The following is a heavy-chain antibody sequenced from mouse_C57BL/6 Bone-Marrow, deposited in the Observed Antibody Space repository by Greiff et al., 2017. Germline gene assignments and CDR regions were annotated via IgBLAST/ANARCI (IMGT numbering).Heavy chain of an antibody. CDR3: ARYYYGSTPVAY. D-gene: IGHD1-1*01. CDR2: IYPRSGNT. V-gene: IGHV1-81*01. J-gene: IGHJ3*01. Sequence: QVQLQQPGAELARPGASVKLSCKASGYTFTSYGISWVKQRTGQGLEWIGEIYPRSGNTYYNEKFKGKATLTADKSSSTAYMELRSLTSEDSAVYICARYYYGSTPVAYWGQERLVTVSA. CDR1: GYTFTSYG.